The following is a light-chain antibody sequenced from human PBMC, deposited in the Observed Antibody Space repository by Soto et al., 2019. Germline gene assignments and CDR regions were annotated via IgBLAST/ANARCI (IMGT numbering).Light chain of an antibody. CDR1: QSVSSY. CDR2: DTS. J-gene: IGKJ4*01. Sequence: ENVLTQSPGTLSLSVGERVTLSCRASQSVSSYLAWYQQTPGQAPRLLIYDTSNSATGTPDRFSGSGSGTDFTLTISRLEPEDFTVYYCQQYGSSPLTFGGGTTVEIK. CDR3: QQYGSSPLT. V-gene: IGKV3-20*01.